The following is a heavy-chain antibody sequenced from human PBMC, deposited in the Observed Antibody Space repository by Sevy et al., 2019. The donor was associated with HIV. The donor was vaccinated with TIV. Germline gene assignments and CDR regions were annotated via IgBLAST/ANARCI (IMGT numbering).Heavy chain of an antibody. J-gene: IGHJ3*02. CDR3: ARDRDVTFGGGDAFDI. V-gene: IGHV1-69*13. D-gene: IGHD3-10*01. Sequence: ASVKVSCKASGGTFDTYSISWQRQAPGRGLEWMGGITPFFGTTNYAQKFQGRVTITADGSTSTAYMELSSLRSEDSAVFYCARDRDVTFGGGDAFDIWGQGTMVTVSS. CDR1: GGTFDTYS. CDR2: ITPFFGTT.